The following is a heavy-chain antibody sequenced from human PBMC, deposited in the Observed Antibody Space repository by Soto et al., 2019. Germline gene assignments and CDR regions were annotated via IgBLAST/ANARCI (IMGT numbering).Heavy chain of an antibody. J-gene: IGHJ4*02. CDR3: ARDLGHFDSSRPYFDY. D-gene: IGHD3-22*01. Sequence: GGPLRLSCAASGFTFRNYGMHWVRQAPGKGLEGGAVIWYDGSQRYYADSVKGRFTISRDTSKNTLDLQMNSLTDEDTAVYYCARDLGHFDSSRPYFDYWGQGTLVTGSS. V-gene: IGHV3-33*01. CDR1: GFTFRNYG. CDR2: IWYDGSQR.